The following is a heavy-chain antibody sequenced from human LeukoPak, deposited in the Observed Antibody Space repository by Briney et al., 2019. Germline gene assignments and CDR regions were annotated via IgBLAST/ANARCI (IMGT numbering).Heavy chain of an antibody. J-gene: IGHJ6*02. V-gene: IGHV3-53*01. D-gene: IGHD6-19*01. CDR1: GFTFSSYY. Sequence: PGGSLRLSCAASGFTFSSYYMSWVRQAPGKGLEWLSIIYSGGSTYYADSVKGRFTISRDDSKNTLYLQMNSLRPEDTAVYYCARDPLSVTGTNERYDYYGFDVWGQGTTVTVSS. CDR3: ARDPLSVTGTNERYDYYGFDV. CDR2: IYSGGST.